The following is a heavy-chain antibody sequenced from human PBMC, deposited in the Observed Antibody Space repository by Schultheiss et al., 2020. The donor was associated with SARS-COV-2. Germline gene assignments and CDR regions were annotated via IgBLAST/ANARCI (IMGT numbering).Heavy chain of an antibody. CDR1: GFTFSDYD. D-gene: IGHD6-19*01. V-gene: IGHV3-11*05. CDR3: ARGPAVAGSLGY. Sequence: GESLKISCAASGFTFSDYDMSWIRQAPGKGLEWVSYISRSSSYTNYADSVKGRFTISRDNAKNSLYLQMNSLRAEDTAVYYCARGPAVAGSLGYWGQGTLVTVSS. J-gene: IGHJ4*02. CDR2: ISRSSSYT.